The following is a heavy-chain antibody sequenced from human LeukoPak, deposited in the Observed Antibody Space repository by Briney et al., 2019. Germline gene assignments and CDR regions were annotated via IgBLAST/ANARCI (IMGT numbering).Heavy chain of an antibody. CDR3: ARDRRFCSGGSCPYWYFDL. J-gene: IGHJ2*01. CDR1: GFTVSSNY. CDR2: IYSGGST. V-gene: IGHV3-53*01. D-gene: IGHD2-15*01. Sequence: GGSLILSCAASGFTVSSNYMSWVRQAPGKGLEWVSVIYSGGSTYYADSVKGRFTISRDNSKNTLYLQMTSLRADDTAVYYCARDRRFCSGGSCPYWYFDLWGRGTLVTVSS.